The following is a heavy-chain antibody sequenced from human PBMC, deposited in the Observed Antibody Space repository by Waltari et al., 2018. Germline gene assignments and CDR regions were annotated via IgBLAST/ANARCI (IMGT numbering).Heavy chain of an antibody. CDR2: ISPGDSDY. J-gene: IGHJ4*02. CDR3: ARPYSSGWYLEGFGMGY. V-gene: IGHV5-51*01. D-gene: IGHD6-19*01. CDR1: GYSFTSYW. Sequence: EVQLVQSGAEVKKPGESLKISCKGSGYSFTSYWIGWVRQMPGKGLWWMGIISPGDSDYRYSPSFQGHVTISADKSISTAYLQWSSLKASDTAMYYCARPYSSGWYLEGFGMGYWGQGTLVTVSS.